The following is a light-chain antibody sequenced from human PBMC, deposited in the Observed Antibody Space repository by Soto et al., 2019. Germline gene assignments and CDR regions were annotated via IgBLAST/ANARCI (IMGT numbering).Light chain of an antibody. CDR1: SSNIGSNT. CDR2: SNN. CDR3: AAWDDSLNVVV. J-gene: IGLJ2*01. V-gene: IGLV1-44*01. Sequence: QPVLTQPPSASGTPGQRVTISCSGSSSNIGSNTVNWYQQLPGTAPKLLIYSNNQRPSGVPDRFSGSKSGTSASLAISGLQSEDEADYYWAAWDDSLNVVVFGGGTQLTVL.